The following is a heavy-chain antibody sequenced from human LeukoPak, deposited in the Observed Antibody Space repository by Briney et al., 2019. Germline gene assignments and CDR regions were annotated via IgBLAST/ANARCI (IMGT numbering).Heavy chain of an antibody. J-gene: IGHJ4*02. CDR3: AKVGYCTNNCFRTHDY. D-gene: IGHD2-8*01. CDR1: GFSFSDSV. V-gene: IGHV3-23*01. Sequence: PGGSLRLSCVASGFSFSDSVMSWVRQPPGKGLEWVSAVSGDGAVTYYAASVRGRFTISRDNSKNTVYLQMNSLRAEDTAIYYCAKVGYCTNNCFRTHDYWGQGALVAVSS. CDR2: VSGDGAVT.